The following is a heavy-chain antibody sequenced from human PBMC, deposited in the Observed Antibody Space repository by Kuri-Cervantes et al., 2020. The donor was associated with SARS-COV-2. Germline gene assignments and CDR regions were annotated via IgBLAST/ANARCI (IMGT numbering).Heavy chain of an antibody. V-gene: IGHV3-30*02. CDR2: ILYDGNDK. D-gene: IGHD3-3*01. CDR1: GFTFSSYW. Sequence: GGSLRLSCAASGFTFSSYWMSWVRQAPGKGLEWVAFILYDGNDKFYGDSVKGRFTISRDNSKNTLYLQMNSLRDEDTAVYYCARANYDFWSGYYPADYWGQGTLVTVSS. CDR3: ARANYDFWSGYYPADY. J-gene: IGHJ4*02.